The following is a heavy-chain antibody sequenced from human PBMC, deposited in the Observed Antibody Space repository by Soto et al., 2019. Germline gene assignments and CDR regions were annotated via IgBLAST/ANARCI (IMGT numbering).Heavy chain of an antibody. J-gene: IGHJ4*02. CDR2: IYYSGST. Sequence: SETLSLTCTVSGGSVSSGSYYWSWIRQPPGKGLEWIGYIYYSGSTNYNPSLKSRVTISVDTSKNQFSLKLSSVTAADTAVYYCARAGGSSDLDYWGQGTLVTV. CDR3: ARAGGSSDLDY. CDR1: GGSVSSGSYY. D-gene: IGHD1-26*01. V-gene: IGHV4-61*01.